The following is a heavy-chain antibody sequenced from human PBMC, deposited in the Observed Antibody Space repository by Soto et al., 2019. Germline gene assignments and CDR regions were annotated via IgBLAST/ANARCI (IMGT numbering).Heavy chain of an antibody. V-gene: IGHV1-58*01. CDR3: AALLAAAGTDYFDY. Sequence: SVKVSCKASGFTFTSSAVHWVRQARGQRLEWIGWIVVGSGNTNYAQKFQERVTITRDMSTSTAYMELSSLRSEDTAVYYCAALLAAAGTDYFDYWGQGTLVTVSS. CDR1: GFTFTSSA. J-gene: IGHJ4*02. CDR2: IVVGSGNT. D-gene: IGHD6-13*01.